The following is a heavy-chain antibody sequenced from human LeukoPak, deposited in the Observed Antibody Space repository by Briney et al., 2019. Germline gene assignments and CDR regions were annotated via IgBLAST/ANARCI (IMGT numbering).Heavy chain of an antibody. Sequence: ATVKVSCKASGYTFTGYYMHWVRQAPGQGLEWMGWINPNSGDTNYAQKFQGRVTMTRDTSITTAYMELSRLRSDDTAVYYCATEALWFGESKPFDYWGQGTLVTVSS. D-gene: IGHD3-10*01. CDR1: GYTFTGYY. V-gene: IGHV1-2*02. CDR2: INPNSGDT. J-gene: IGHJ4*02. CDR3: ATEALWFGESKPFDY.